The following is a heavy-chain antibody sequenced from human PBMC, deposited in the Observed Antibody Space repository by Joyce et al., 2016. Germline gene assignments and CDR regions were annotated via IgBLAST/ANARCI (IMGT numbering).Heavy chain of an antibody. CDR2: IKTITEGGTT. CDR1: GFTFNNAG. J-gene: IGHJ3*02. Sequence: EVQLVESGGGLVKPGGSLRLSCAASGFTFNNAGMSWVRQAPGKGLEWVGRIKTITEGGTTDYAAPVKGRFTISRDDSENTLYLQRNSLRTEDTAVYYCTTPYTGSRWAFAIWGQGTMVTVSS. V-gene: IGHV3-15*01. CDR3: TTPYTGSRWAFAI. D-gene: IGHD1-26*01.